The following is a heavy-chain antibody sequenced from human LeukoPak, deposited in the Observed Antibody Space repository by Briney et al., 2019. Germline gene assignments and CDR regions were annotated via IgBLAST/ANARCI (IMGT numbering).Heavy chain of an antibody. CDR3: ATLELIDGYNWAFDY. D-gene: IGHD5-24*01. CDR2: IYYSGST. J-gene: IGHJ4*02. V-gene: IGHV4-39*07. Sequence: SETLSLTCTVSGGSISSSNYYWGWIRQPPGKGLEWIGSIYYSGSTYYTPSLKSRVTISVDTSKNQFSLKLSSVTAADTAVYYCATLELIDGYNWAFDYWGQGTLVTVSS. CDR1: GGSISSSNYY.